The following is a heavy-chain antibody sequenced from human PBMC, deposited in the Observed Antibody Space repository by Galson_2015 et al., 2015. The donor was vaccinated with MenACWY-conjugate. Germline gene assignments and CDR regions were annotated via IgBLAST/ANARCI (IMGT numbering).Heavy chain of an antibody. CDR3: ASRYCSSTSCYAPDWFDP. J-gene: IGHJ5*02. Sequence: SVKVSCKASGGTFSSYTISWVRQAPGQGLEWMGRIIPILGIANYAQKFQGRVTITADKSTSTAYMELSSLRSEDTAVYYCASRYCSSTSCYAPDWFDPWGQGTLVTVSS. D-gene: IGHD2-2*01. CDR2: IIPILGIA. V-gene: IGHV1-69*02. CDR1: GGTFSSYT.